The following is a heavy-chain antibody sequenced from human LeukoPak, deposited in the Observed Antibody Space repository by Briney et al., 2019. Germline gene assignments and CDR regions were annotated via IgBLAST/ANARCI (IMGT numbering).Heavy chain of an antibody. D-gene: IGHD3-3*01. CDR3: AKDPNPLYDFWTGYK. J-gene: IGHJ4*02. V-gene: IGHV3-23*01. CDR2: IGGRDDKT. Sequence: GGSLRLSCAASGFTFSSYSMNWVRQAPGKGLEWVSIIGGRDDKTYYADSVKGRFTISRDNPRNILHLQLNSLRAEDTAVYYCAKDPNPLYDFWTGYKWGQGTLVTVSS. CDR1: GFTFSSYS.